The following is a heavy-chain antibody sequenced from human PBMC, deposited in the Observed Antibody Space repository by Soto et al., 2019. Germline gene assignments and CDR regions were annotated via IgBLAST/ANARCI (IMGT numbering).Heavy chain of an antibody. J-gene: IGHJ4*02. Sequence: QVQLVQSGAEVKKPGASVKVSCKASAYTFTSYAMHWVRQAPGQRLEWMGWINAGNGNTKYSQKFQGRATITRDTSASTAYMELSSLRSEDTAVYYCAITISRFGGVNYFDYWGQGTLVTVSS. V-gene: IGHV1-3*01. CDR1: AYTFTSYA. CDR3: AITISRFGGVNYFDY. D-gene: IGHD3-16*01. CDR2: INAGNGNT.